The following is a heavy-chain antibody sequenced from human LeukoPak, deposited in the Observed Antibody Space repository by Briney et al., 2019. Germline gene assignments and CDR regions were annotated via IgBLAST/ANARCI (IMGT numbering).Heavy chain of an antibody. CDR2: INHSGST. V-gene: IGHV4-34*01. J-gene: IGHJ4*02. CDR1: GGSFSGYY. CDR3: ARHMYSGRYYGTDY. Sequence: SETLSLTCAVYGGSFSGYYWSWIRQPPGKGLEWIGEINHSGSTNYNPSLKSRVTISVDTSKKQFSLKLSSVTAADTAVYYCARHMYSGRYYGTDYWGQGILVTVSS. D-gene: IGHD1-26*01.